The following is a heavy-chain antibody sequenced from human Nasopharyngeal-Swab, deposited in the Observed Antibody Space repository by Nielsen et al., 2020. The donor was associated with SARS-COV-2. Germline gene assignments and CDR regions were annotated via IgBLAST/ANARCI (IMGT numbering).Heavy chain of an antibody. Sequence: GESLKISCEASGLCFDLYAMSWVRQAPGKGLEWVSTLSASGSDTFYADSVKGRFTISRDNSKDTLYLQMTSLRPDDTAVYYCAKDGSGSYWYYYLDVWGKGTTVTVTS. D-gene: IGHD1-26*01. CDR2: LSASGSDT. CDR3: AKDGSGSYWYYYLDV. V-gene: IGHV3-23*01. J-gene: IGHJ6*03. CDR1: GLCFDLYA.